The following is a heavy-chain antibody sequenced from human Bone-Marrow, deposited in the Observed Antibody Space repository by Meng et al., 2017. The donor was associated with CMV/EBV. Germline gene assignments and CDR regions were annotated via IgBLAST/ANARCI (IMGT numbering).Heavy chain of an antibody. V-gene: IGHV4-39*01. CDR2: IYYSGST. D-gene: IGHD1-26*01. Sequence: LTCTVSGGSISSSSYYWGWIRQPPGKGLEWIGSIYYSGSTYYNPSLKSRVTISVDTSKNQFSLKLSSVTAADTAVYYCARQESGSYSYWGQGTLVTVSS. CDR1: GGSISSSSYY. CDR3: ARQESGSYSY. J-gene: IGHJ4*02.